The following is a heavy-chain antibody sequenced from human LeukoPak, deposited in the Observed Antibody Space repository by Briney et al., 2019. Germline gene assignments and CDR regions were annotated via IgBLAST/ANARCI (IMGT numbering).Heavy chain of an antibody. CDR3: ARALGYSSSWYMDY. D-gene: IGHD6-13*01. J-gene: IGHJ4*02. CDR1: GYTFTSYG. V-gene: IGHV1-18*01. CDR2: ISVYNGNT. Sequence: EASVKVSCKASGYTFTSYGISWVRQAPGQGLEWMGWISVYNGNTNYAQKLQGRVTMTTDTSTSTAYMELRSLRSDDTAVYYCARALGYSSSWYMDYWGQGTLVTVSS.